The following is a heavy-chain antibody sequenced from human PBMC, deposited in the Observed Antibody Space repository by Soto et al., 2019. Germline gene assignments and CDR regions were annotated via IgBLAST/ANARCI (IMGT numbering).Heavy chain of an antibody. J-gene: IGHJ4*02. V-gene: IGHV3-66*01. CDR1: GFSVSNLY. Sequence: EVQLVESGGGLVQPGGSLRLSCAASGFSVSNLYMTWVRQAPGKGLEWVSVISSGDSTYYADSVKGRFTISRDNYKNTLYLEMNSLRAEDTAVYYCARDTFGGAYDFWHGGQGTLVTVSS. CDR2: ISSGDST. D-gene: IGHD3-3*01. CDR3: ARDTFGGAYDFWH.